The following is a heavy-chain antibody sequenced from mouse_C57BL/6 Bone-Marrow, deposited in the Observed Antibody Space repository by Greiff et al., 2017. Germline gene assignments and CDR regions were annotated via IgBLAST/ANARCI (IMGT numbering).Heavy chain of an antibody. J-gene: IGHJ3*01. CDR1: GYTFTSYW. V-gene: IGHV1-55*01. CDR3: AREKENYDGWFAY. Sequence: QVQLQQPGAELVKPGASVKMSCKASGYTFTSYWITWVKQRPGQGLEWIGDIYPGSGSTNYNEKFKSKATLTVDTSSSTAYMQLRSLTSEDSAVYYCAREKENYDGWFAYWGQGTLVTVSA. CDR2: IYPGSGST. D-gene: IGHD2-4*01.